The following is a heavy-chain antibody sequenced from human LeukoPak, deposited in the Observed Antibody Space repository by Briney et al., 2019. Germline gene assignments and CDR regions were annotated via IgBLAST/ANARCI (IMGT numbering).Heavy chain of an antibody. Sequence: TGGSLRLSCAASGFTFSSYSMNWVRQAPGKGLEWVSSISSSSSYIYYADSVKGRFTISRDNSKNTLYLQMNSLRAEDTAVYYCAKVGDLHSFDYWGQGTLVTVSS. J-gene: IGHJ4*02. V-gene: IGHV3-21*01. CDR3: AKVGDLHSFDY. D-gene: IGHD3-10*01. CDR1: GFTFSSYS. CDR2: ISSSSSYI.